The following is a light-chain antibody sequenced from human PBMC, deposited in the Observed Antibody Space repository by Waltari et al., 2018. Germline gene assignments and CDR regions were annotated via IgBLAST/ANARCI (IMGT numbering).Light chain of an antibody. CDR3: ASRGASKV. CDR2: EVS. V-gene: IGLV2-8*01. J-gene: IGLJ2*01. CDR1: SSDVGAYKY. Sequence: QSALTQPPSASGSPGQSVTISCTGTSSDVGAYKYVSWYQQHPGNAPKLLIYEVSKRASGVPVRFSGSKSGNTASLTVSGLQAEDEADYYCASRGASKVFGGGTKLTVL.